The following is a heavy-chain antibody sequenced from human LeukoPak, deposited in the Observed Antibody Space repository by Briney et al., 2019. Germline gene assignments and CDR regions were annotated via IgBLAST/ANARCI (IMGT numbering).Heavy chain of an antibody. Sequence: ASVKVSCKASGYTFTSYAMNWVRQAPGQGLEWMGGIIPIFGTANYAQKFQGRVTITADESTSTAYMELSSLRSEDTAVYYCAIHPYSSPSYWGQGALVTVSS. CDR1: GYTFTSYA. D-gene: IGHD6-13*01. CDR3: AIHPYSSPSY. V-gene: IGHV1-69*13. CDR2: IIPIFGTA. J-gene: IGHJ4*02.